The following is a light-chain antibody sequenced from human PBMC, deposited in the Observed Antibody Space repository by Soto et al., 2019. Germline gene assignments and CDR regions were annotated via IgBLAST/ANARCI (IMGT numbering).Light chain of an antibody. J-gene: IGLJ1*01. CDR1: SGDVSGYNY. V-gene: IGLV2-14*03. Sequence: QSALTQPASVSGSPGQSITISCTGTSGDVSGYNYVSWYQHHPGKAPKLMIFDVSNRPSGVSARFSGSKSGNTASLTISGLQAEDEADYYCSSYTSTNPLYVFGTGTKLTVL. CDR3: SSYTSTNPLYV. CDR2: DVS.